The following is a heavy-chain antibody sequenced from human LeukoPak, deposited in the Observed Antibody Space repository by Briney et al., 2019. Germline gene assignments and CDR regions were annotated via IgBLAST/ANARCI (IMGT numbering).Heavy chain of an antibody. CDR3: ARGPPNAGWYYSSSYIDA. D-gene: IGHD2-15*01. V-gene: IGHV1-8*03. J-gene: IGHJ6*03. CDR1: GYTFTDYF. CDR2: MNPNSGNT. Sequence: ASVKVSCKTSGYTFTDYFNHWVRQAPGQGLEWMGWMNPNSGNTGYAQKFQGRVTITRNTSITTAYMELSSLRSEDPAVYYCARGPPNAGWYYSSSYIDAWGKGTTVTVSS.